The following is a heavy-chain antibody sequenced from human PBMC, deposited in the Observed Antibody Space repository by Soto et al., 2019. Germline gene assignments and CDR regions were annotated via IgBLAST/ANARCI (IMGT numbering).Heavy chain of an antibody. CDR3: ARDPPNWNYLGVFDY. J-gene: IGHJ4*02. CDR1: GYTFTSYG. V-gene: IGHV1-18*01. CDR2: ISAYNGNT. D-gene: IGHD1-7*01. Sequence: QVQLVQSGAEVKKPGASVKVSCKASGYTFTSYGISWVRQAPGQGLEWMGWISAYNGNTNYAQKLQGRVTMTTDSSTSTAYMELRSLRSDDTAVYYCARDPPNWNYLGVFDYWGQGTLVTVSS.